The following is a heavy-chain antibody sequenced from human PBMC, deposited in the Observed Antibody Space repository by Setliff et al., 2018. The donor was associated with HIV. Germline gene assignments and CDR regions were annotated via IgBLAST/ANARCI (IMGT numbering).Heavy chain of an antibody. J-gene: IGHJ4*02. D-gene: IGHD6-13*01. CDR3: ARQVKYSSSPLHFDY. CDR1: GDSITNSFYF. Sequence: SETLSLTCTVSGDSITNSFYFWAWIRQPPGKGLEWIGSIYYGGIIDYNPSLKSRVTISVDTPKNQFSLRLDSVTAADTAIHYCARQVKYSSSPLHFDYWGPGTLVTVSS. CDR2: IYYGGII. V-gene: IGHV4-39*01.